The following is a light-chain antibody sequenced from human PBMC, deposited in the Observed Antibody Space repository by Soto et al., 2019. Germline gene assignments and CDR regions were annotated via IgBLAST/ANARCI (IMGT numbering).Light chain of an antibody. CDR1: QSVSIY. CDR2: ASS. J-gene: IGKJ2*01. V-gene: IGKV1-39*01. Sequence: DIQMTQSPSSLSASVGDRVTITCRTSQSVSIYVNWYQQKPGKAPILLIYASSSLQSGVPSRFSGSGSGTDFTLTICSLEPEDFATYYCQQSYSTPTFGQGTKVEIK. CDR3: QQSYSTPT.